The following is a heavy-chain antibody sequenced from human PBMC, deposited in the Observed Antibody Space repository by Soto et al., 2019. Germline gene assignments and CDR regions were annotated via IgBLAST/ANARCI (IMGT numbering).Heavy chain of an antibody. CDR1: GFTFSSYS. J-gene: IGHJ6*03. V-gene: IGHV3-21*01. D-gene: IGHD3-3*01. Sequence: LRLSCAASGFTFSSYSMNWVRQAPGKGLEWVSSISSSSSYIYYADSVKGRFTISRDNAKNSLYLQMNSLRAEDTAVYYCARDSGNDFREAMDVWGKGTTVTVSS. CDR2: ISSSSSYI. CDR3: ARDSGNDFREAMDV.